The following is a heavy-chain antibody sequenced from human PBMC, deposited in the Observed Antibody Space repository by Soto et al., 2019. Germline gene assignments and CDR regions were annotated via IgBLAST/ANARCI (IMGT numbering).Heavy chain of an antibody. V-gene: IGHV3-23*01. J-gene: IGHJ3*02. D-gene: IGHD3-10*01. CDR1: GFTFSSYA. CDR2: ISGNGGTT. CDR3: AKDYYGSGSYDAFDI. Sequence: PGGSLRLSCAASGFTFSSYAMTWVRQAPGKGLEWVSAISGNGGTTYYADSVKGRFTISRDSSKNTLYLQMNSLRAEDTAVYYCAKDYYGSGSYDAFDIWGQGTMVTVS.